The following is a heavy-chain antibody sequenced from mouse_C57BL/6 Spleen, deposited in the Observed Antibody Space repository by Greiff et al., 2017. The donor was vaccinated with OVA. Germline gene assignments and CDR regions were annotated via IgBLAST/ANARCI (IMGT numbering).Heavy chain of an antibody. Sequence: QVQLQQPGAELVRPGTSVKLSCKASGYTFTSYWMHWVKQRPGQGLEWIGVIDPSDSYTNYNQKFKGKATLTVDTSSSTAYMQLSSLTSEDSAVYYCARREDGYYFDYWGQGTTLTVSS. D-gene: IGHD2-3*01. V-gene: IGHV1-59*01. CDR3: ARREDGYYFDY. J-gene: IGHJ2*01. CDR1: GYTFTSYW. CDR2: IDPSDSYT.